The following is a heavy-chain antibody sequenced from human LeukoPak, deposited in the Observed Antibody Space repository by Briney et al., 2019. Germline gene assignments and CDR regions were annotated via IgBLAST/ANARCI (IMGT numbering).Heavy chain of an antibody. CDR1: GGTFSSYA. D-gene: IGHD4-17*01. CDR2: IIPIFGTA. Sequence: GASVKVSCKASGGTFSSYAISWVRQAPGQGLEWMGGIIPIFGTANYAQKFQGRVTITADESTSTAYMELSSLRSEDTAVYYCAKESGIRSYGAYFPHWGQGTLVTVSS. CDR3: AKESGIRSYGAYFPH. V-gene: IGHV1-69*13. J-gene: IGHJ1*01.